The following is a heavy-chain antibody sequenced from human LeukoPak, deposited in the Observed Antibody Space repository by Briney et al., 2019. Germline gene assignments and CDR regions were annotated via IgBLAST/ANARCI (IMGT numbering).Heavy chain of an antibody. D-gene: IGHD3-3*01. CDR1: GGTFSSYT. J-gene: IGHJ4*02. Sequence: ASVKVSCKASGGTFSSYTISWVRQAPGQGLEWMGGIIPLFGTPDYAQKFQDRLTITADKSTSTAYMELSSLRVDDTAVYYCARDQSYYGLWGQGTLLTVSP. CDR3: ARDQSYYGL. CDR2: IIPLFGTP. V-gene: IGHV1-69*06.